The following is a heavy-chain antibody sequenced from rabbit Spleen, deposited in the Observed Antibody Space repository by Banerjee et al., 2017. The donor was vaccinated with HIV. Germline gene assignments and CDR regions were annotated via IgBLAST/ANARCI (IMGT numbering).Heavy chain of an antibody. CDR3: ARDLVEIIGWNFNL. D-gene: IGHD5-1*01. V-gene: IGHV1S40*01. J-gene: IGHJ4*01. Sequence: QSLEESGGDLVKPGASLTLTCTASGFSFSSSYYICWVRQAPGKGLEWIACINMVTGKSVYATWAKGRFIMSRTSSTKVTLQMTSLTAADTATYFCARDLVEIIGWNFNLWGPGTLVTFS. CDR1: GFSFSSSYY. CDR2: INMVTGKS.